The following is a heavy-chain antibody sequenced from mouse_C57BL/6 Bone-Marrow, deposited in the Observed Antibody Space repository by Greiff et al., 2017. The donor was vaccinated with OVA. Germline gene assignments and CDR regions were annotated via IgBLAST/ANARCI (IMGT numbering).Heavy chain of an antibody. Sequence: AGGGVDFSRYWMSWVRRAPGKGLEWIGEINPDSSTINYAPSLKDKFIISRDNAKNTLYLQMSKVRSEDTALYYCATPSCLADWGQGTLVTVAA. CDR2: INPDSSTI. D-gene: IGHD3-1*01. J-gene: IGHJ3*01. V-gene: IGHV4-1*01. CDR3: ATPSCLAD. CDR1: GVDFSRYW.